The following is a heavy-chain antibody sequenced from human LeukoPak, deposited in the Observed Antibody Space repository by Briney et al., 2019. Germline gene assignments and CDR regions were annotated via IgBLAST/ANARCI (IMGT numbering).Heavy chain of an antibody. CDR3: TRVGDYGGNWAWYFDL. Sequence: GGSLRLSCAASGFTFSSYWMHWVRQAPGKGLVWVSRIKRDGSNTNYADSVKGRFTISRDNAKNTLYLQMNSLRAEDTAVYYCTRVGDYGGNWAWYFDLWGRGTLVTVSS. J-gene: IGHJ2*01. V-gene: IGHV3-74*01. CDR2: IKRDGSNT. CDR1: GFTFSSYW. D-gene: IGHD4-23*01.